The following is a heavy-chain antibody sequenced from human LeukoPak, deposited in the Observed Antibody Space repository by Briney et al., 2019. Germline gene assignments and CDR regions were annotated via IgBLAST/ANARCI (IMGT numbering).Heavy chain of an antibody. V-gene: IGHV3-21*01. Sequence: GGSLRLSCTAYGFTFSDQSMNWVRQAPGKGLEWLSSISSNSLHIFYADSVKGRFTISRDNAKNSLYLQMNSLRAEDTAVYYCARPYYDSSGYYRRDAFDIWGRGTMVTVSS. J-gene: IGHJ3*02. CDR2: ISSNSLHI. CDR1: GFTFSDQS. D-gene: IGHD3-22*01. CDR3: ARPYYDSSGYYRRDAFDI.